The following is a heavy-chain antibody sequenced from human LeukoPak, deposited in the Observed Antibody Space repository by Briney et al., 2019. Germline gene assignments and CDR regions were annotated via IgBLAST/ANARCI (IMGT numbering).Heavy chain of an antibody. V-gene: IGHV4-61*02. CDR2: ITSSGRT. D-gene: IGHD3/OR15-3a*01. J-gene: IGHJ4*02. CDR3: ARDGPGLYFDS. Sequence: TLSLTCTVSGASITSASYYWSWIRQPAGKGLEWIGRITSSGRTSYNPSLGGRVTTSVDTSKNQFSLELTSVTAADTAVYYCARDGPGLYFDSWGQGTLVTVSS. CDR1: GASITSASYY.